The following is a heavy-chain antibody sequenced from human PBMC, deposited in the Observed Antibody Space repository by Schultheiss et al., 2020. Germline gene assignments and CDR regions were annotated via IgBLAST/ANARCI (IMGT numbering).Heavy chain of an antibody. V-gene: IGHV3-30-3*01. D-gene: IGHD2-2*01. Sequence: GGSLRLSCAASGFTFSSYAMHWVRQAPGKGLEWVAVISYDGSNKYYADSVKGRFTISRDNSKNTLYLQMNSLRAEDTALYYCAKDQAGWCSGNSCNGMDVWGQGTTVTVSS. J-gene: IGHJ6*02. CDR2: ISYDGSNK. CDR1: GFTFSSYA. CDR3: AKDQAGWCSGNSCNGMDV.